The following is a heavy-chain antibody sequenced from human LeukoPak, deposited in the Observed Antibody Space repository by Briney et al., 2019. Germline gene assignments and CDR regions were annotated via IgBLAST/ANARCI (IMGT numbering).Heavy chain of an antibody. Sequence: AGGSLRLSCAASGFTFGDYAMNWVRQAPGKGLEWVSVISGSGGGSHYADSVKGRFTISRDNSKNTLYLRMDSLRGEDTAVYYCAKEGAAVMGYFDYWGQGALVIVSS. J-gene: IGHJ4*02. CDR3: AKEGAAVMGYFDY. CDR2: ISGSGGGS. CDR1: GFTFGDYA. D-gene: IGHD2-15*01. V-gene: IGHV3-23*01.